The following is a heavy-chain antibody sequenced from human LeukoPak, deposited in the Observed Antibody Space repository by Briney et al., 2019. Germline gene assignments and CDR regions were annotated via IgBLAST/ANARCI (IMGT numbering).Heavy chain of an antibody. CDR1: GFTFSSYW. J-gene: IGHJ3*02. CDR2: IKQDGSEK. V-gene: IGHV3-7*01. CDR3: ARDLAYSNYPDAFDT. D-gene: IGHD4-11*01. Sequence: GGSLRLSCAASGFTFSSYWMSWVRQAPGKGLEWVANIKQDGSEKYYVDSVKGRFTISRDNAKNSLYLQMNSLRAEDTAVYYCARDLAYSNYPDAFDTWGQGTMVTVSS.